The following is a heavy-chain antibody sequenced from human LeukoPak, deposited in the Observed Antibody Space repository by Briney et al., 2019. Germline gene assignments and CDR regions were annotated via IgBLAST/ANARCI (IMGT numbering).Heavy chain of an antibody. CDR1: GGSISSGGYY. CDR2: IYYSGST. D-gene: IGHD3-10*01. V-gene: IGHV4-31*03. J-gene: IGHJ3*02. Sequence: SETLSLTCTVSGGSISSGGYYWSWIRQHPGKGLEWIGYIYYSGSTYYNPSLKSRFTISVDTSKNHFSLKLSSVTAADTAVYYCAREFPSAAFDIWGQGTMVTVSS. CDR3: AREFPSAAFDI.